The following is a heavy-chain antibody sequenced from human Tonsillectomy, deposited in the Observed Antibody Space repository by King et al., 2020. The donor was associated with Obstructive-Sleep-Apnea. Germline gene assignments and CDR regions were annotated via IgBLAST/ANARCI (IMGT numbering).Heavy chain of an antibody. Sequence: QLQESGPGLVKPSETLSLTCTVSGGSISSSSYYWGWIRHPPGKGLEWIGSIYYSGSTYYNPSLKSRVTISVDTSKNQFSLKLSSGTAADTAVYYCAREATVTTTNAFDIWGQGTMVTVSS. D-gene: IGHD4-17*01. CDR2: IYYSGST. V-gene: IGHV4-39*07. J-gene: IGHJ3*02. CDR1: GGSISSSSYY. CDR3: AREATVTTTNAFDI.